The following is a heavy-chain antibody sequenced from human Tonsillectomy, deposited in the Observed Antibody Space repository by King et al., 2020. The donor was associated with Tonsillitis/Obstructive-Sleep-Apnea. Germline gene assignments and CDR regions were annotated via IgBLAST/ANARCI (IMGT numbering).Heavy chain of an antibody. D-gene: IGHD6-6*01. CDR1: GYSFTTHW. V-gene: IGHV5-51*01. J-gene: IGHJ4*01. CDR3: ARHTGAARTANFDY. Sequence: QLVQSGAEVKNPGESLNISCKGSGYSFTTHWIAWVRQMPGKGLRGRGIFYPVASVTGYSPSSQGQVPISASKSIRTAYLQWSSLKASDTAIYYCARHTGAARTANFDYWGHGTLVTVSS. CDR2: FYPVASVT.